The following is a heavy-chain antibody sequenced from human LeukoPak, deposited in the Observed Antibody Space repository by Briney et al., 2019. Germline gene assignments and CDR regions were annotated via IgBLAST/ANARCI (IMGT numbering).Heavy chain of an antibody. J-gene: IGHJ6*02. Sequence: GGSLRLSCAASGFTFSSYGMHWVRQAPGKGLEWVAVIWYDGSNKYYADSVKGRFTISRDNSKNTLYLQMNSLRAEDTAVYYCARVITNHYYDSSGYYHRAYYYYGMDVWGQGTTVTVSS. CDR3: ARVITNHYYDSSGYYHRAYYYYGMDV. CDR2: IWYDGSNK. D-gene: IGHD3-22*01. CDR1: GFTFSSYG. V-gene: IGHV3-33*01.